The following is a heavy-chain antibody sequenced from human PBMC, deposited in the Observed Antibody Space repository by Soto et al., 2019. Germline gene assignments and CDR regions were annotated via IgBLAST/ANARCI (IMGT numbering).Heavy chain of an antibody. CDR1: GFTFGGYA. Sequence: EVQLLESGGGLVQPGGSLRLSCAASGFTFGGYAMSWVRQAPGKGLGWVPAISGSGGSTYYADSVKGRFTISRDNSKNTLYLQMNSLRAEDTAVYYCAKAFPITMIVVVISPLDVWGQGTTVTVSS. V-gene: IGHV3-23*01. J-gene: IGHJ6*02. D-gene: IGHD3-22*01. CDR3: AKAFPITMIVVVISPLDV. CDR2: ISGSGGST.